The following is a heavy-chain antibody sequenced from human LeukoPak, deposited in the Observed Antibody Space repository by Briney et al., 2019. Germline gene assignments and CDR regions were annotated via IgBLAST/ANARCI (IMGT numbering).Heavy chain of an antibody. V-gene: IGHV3-74*01. CDR1: GFTFSIYW. Sequence: PGGSLRLSCAASGFTFSIYWMHWVRQAPGKGLVWVSRINRDGRSTNYADSVKGRFTISRDNAKNTVFLQMNSLRAEDTAVYYCALPLRDGDFYFDYWGQGALVTVSS. J-gene: IGHJ4*02. CDR3: ALPLRDGDFYFDY. CDR2: INRDGRST. D-gene: IGHD4-17*01.